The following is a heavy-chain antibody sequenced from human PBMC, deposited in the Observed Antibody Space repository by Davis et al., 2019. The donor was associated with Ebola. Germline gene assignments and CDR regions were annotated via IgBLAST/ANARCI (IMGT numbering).Heavy chain of an antibody. Sequence: SGPTLVKPTQTLTLTCTFSGFSLSTSAERVGWIRQPPGKALEWLAFIYWDDDKRYNPSLKTRLTITRDTAKNQVVLTITNVDPVDTATYYCAHRLLGHSAFYWGQGTLVTVSS. CDR1: GFSLSTSAER. J-gene: IGHJ4*02. V-gene: IGHV2-5*02. D-gene: IGHD5-12*01. CDR2: IYWDDDK. CDR3: AHRLLGHSAFY.